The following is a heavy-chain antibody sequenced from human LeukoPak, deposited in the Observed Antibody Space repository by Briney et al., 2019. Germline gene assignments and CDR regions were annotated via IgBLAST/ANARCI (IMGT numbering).Heavy chain of an antibody. J-gene: IGHJ1*01. CDR3: AMGATSWSGYSFPKIFQH. V-gene: IGHV3-23*01. CDR1: GFTFSNYA. Sequence: PGGSRRLSCAASGFTFSNYAVNWIRQAPGKGLKWVSDISGSGSSIYYTDSVKGRFTISRDNSKNTLYLQMNSLGAEDTAVYYCAMGATSWSGYSFPKIFQHWGRGTLVTVSS. D-gene: IGHD3-3*01. CDR2: ISGSGSSI.